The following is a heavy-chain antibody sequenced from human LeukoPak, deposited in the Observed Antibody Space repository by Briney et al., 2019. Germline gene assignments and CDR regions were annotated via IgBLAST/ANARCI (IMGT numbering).Heavy chain of an antibody. CDR1: GGSLSGYY. CDR3: ARGTMTTVTYYFDY. J-gene: IGHJ4*02. D-gene: IGHD4-17*01. V-gene: IGHV4-34*01. Sequence: SETLSLTCAVYGGSLSGYYWSWIRQPPGKGLEWIGEINHSGSTNYNPSLKSRVTISVDTSKNQFSLKLSSVTAADTAVYYCARGTMTTVTYYFDYWGQGTLVTVSS. CDR2: INHSGST.